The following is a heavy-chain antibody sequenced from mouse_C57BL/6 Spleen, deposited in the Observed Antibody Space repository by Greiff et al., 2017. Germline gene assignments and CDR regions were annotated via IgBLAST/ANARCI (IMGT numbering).Heavy chain of an antibody. CDR1: GYTFTSYW. CDR2: IHPNSGST. J-gene: IGHJ1*03. V-gene: IGHV1-64*01. D-gene: IGHD2-4*01. CDR3: ARVDYDGYFYV. Sequence: QVQLQQSGAELARPGASVKLSCKASGYTFTSYWMHWVKQRPGQSLEWIGMIHPNSGSTNYNEKFKSKATLTVDKSSSTAYMQLSSLTSEDSAVYYCARVDYDGYFYVWRTGTTVTVSS.